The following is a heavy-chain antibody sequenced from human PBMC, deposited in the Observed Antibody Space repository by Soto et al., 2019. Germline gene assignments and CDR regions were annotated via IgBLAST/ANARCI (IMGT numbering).Heavy chain of an antibody. V-gene: IGHV1-18*01. CDR1: GYTFTSYG. D-gene: IGHD4-17*01. CDR3: ARVSDYGDYRSPFDDY. CDR2: ISAYNGNT. Sequence: QVQLVQSGAEVKKPGASVKVSCKASGYTFTSYGVSWVRQAPGQGLEWMGWISAYNGNTNYAQKLQGRVTMTTDTSTSTAYMELRSLRSDDTAVYYCARVSDYGDYRSPFDDYWGQGTLVTVSS. J-gene: IGHJ4*02.